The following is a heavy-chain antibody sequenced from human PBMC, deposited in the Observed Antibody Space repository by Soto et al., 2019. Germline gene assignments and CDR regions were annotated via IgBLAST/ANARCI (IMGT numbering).Heavy chain of an antibody. Sequence: SETLSVMSALPCVSSTRGCYSWSWIRQPPGKGLEWIGYIYHSGSTYYNPSLKSRVTISVDRSKNQFSLKLSSVTAADTAVYYCARVPDRWGQGTLVTVS. V-gene: IGHV4-30-2*01. CDR2: IYHSGST. CDR1: CVSSTRGCYS. J-gene: IGHJ5*02. CDR3: ARVPDR. D-gene: IGHD2-2*01.